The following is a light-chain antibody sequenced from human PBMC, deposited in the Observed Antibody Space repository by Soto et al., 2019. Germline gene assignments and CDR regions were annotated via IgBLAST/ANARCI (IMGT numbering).Light chain of an antibody. CDR1: QSISSW. CDR2: DAS. J-gene: IGKJ1*01. Sequence: DIQMTQSPSTLSASVGDRVTITCRASQSISSWLAWYQQKPGKAPKLLIYDASSLESGVPSRFSGSGSGTEFTLSMGSLQPDDFATYYRQQYNSYFRTFGQGTKVEIK. CDR3: QQYNSYFRT. V-gene: IGKV1-5*01.